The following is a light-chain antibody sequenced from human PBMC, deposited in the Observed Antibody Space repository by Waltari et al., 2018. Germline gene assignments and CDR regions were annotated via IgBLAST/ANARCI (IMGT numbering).Light chain of an antibody. CDR1: SNDVGGYKY. J-gene: IGLJ3*02. V-gene: IGLV2-14*03. CDR2: AAT. CDR3: SSYRSASPSWV. Sequence: QSALTQPASVSGSPGQSITIACTGTSNDVGGYKYVSWYQQHPGKAPTLLIYAATNRPSGISAGFSGSSAGNTASLTISGLQSDDEGLYSCSSYRSASPSWVFGGGTKLTVL.